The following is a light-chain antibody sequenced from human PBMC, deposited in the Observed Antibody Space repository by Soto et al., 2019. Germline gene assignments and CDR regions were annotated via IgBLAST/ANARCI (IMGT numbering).Light chain of an antibody. CDR3: QQLNSYPRT. CDR1: QGISRY. Sequence: WSLTKTNLSASLGDRVTITCRASQGISRYLAWYQQKPGRAPKLLIYAASTLQSGVPSRFSGSGSGTEFTLTISGLQPEDFASYYCQQLNSYPRTFGLGTKVDIK. V-gene: IGKV1-9*01. CDR2: AAS. J-gene: IGKJ1*01.